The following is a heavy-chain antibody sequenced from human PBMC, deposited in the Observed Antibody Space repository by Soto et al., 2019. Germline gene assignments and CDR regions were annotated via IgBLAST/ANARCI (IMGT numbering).Heavy chain of an antibody. D-gene: IGHD3-22*01. V-gene: IGHV5-51*01. J-gene: IGHJ6*02. CDR3: ARLAQGYYDSSGYYYYYYGMDV. CDR2: IYPGDSDT. CDR1: GYSFTSYW. Sequence: PGESLKISCKGSGYSFTSYWIGWVRQMPGKGLEWMGIIYPGDSDTRYSPSFQGQVTISADKSISTAYLQWSSLKASDTAMYYCARLAQGYYDSSGYYYYYYGMDVWGPGTTVTVSS.